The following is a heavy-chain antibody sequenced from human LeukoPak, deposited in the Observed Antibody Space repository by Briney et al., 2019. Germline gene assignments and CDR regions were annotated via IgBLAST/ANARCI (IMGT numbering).Heavy chain of an antibody. V-gene: IGHV4-59*01. Sequence: PSETLSLTCAVYGGSFSGYYWSWIRQPPGKGLEWIGYIYYSGSINYNPSLKSRVAISIDTSKNQFSLKLNSVTAADTAVYYCARIIGSGSGSTFDYWGQGTLVTVSS. CDR2: IYYSGSI. CDR1: GGSFSGYY. CDR3: ARIIGSGSGSTFDY. J-gene: IGHJ4*02. D-gene: IGHD3-22*01.